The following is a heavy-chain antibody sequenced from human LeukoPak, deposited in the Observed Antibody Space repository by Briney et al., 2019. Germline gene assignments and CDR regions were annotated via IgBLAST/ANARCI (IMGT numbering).Heavy chain of an antibody. CDR2: ISSSSSSTI. Sequence: GGSLRLSCAASGFTFSSYSMNWVRQAPGKGLEWVSYISSSSSSTIYYADSVKGRFTISRDNAKNSLYLQMNSLRDEDTAVYYCARVRSITMVRGARGGIFDYWGQGTLVTVSS. D-gene: IGHD3-10*01. CDR3: ARVRSITMVRGARGGIFDY. J-gene: IGHJ4*02. V-gene: IGHV3-48*02. CDR1: GFTFSSYS.